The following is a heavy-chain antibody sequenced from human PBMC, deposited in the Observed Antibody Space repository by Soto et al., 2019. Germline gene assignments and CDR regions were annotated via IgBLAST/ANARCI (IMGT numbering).Heavy chain of an antibody. V-gene: IGHV3-30-3*01. J-gene: IGHJ4*02. CDR1: GFTFSSYA. D-gene: IGHD3-22*01. CDR2: ISYDGSNK. Sequence: GGSLRLSCAASGFTFSSYAMHWVRQAPGKGLEWVAVISYDGSNKYYADSVKGRFTISRDNSKNTLYLQMNSLRAEDTAVYYCARDRSITMIVVVITNPGYWGQGTLVTVSS. CDR3: ARDRSITMIVVVITNPGY.